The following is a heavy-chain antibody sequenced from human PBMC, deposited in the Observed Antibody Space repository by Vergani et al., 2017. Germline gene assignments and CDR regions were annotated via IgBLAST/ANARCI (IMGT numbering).Heavy chain of an antibody. J-gene: IGHJ4*02. V-gene: IGHV5-51*01. D-gene: IGHD6-13*01. CDR3: ARFSGYSSSWLNFDY. CDR2: IYPGDSDT. Sequence: EVQLVQSGAEVKKPGESLRISCKGSGYSFTSYWIGWVRQMPGKGLEWMGIIYPGDSDTRYSPSFQGQVTISADKSISTAYLQWSSLKASDTAMYYCARFSGYSSSWLNFDYWGQGTLVTVSS. CDR1: GYSFTSYW.